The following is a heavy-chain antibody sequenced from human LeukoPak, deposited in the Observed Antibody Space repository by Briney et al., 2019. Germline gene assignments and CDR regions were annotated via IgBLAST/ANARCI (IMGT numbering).Heavy chain of an antibody. Sequence: GGSLRLSCVASGFSLSGYWMYWVRQAPGKGLMYISRNNGDGSTTNYADVVKGRFTMSRDNVKNTLYLQMNSLRVEATAVYYCARDPRNVGLAPWGQGTLVTVSS. CDR3: ARDPRNVGLAP. CDR2: NNGDGSTT. J-gene: IGHJ5*02. CDR1: GFSLSGYW. D-gene: IGHD2-15*01. V-gene: IGHV3-74*01.